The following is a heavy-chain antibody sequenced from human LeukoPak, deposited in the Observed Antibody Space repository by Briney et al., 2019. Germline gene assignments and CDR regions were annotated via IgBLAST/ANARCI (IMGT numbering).Heavy chain of an antibody. CDR1: GGSFSGYY. V-gene: IGHV4-34*01. CDR2: INHSGST. CDR3: ARGGDSYGHLFDY. J-gene: IGHJ4*02. D-gene: IGHD5-18*01. Sequence: SETLSLTCAVYGGSFSGYYWSWIRQPPGKGLEWIGEINHSGSTNYNPSLKGRVTISVDTSKNQFSLKLSSVTAADTAVYYCARGGDSYGHLFDYWGQGTLVTVSS.